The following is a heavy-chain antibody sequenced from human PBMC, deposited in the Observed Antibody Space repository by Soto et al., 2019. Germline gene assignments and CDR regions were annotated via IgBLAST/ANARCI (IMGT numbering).Heavy chain of an antibody. CDR3: AKSTRRYCSGGSCSYGMDV. V-gene: IGHV3-23*01. Sequence: GGSLRLSCAASGFTFSSYAMNWVRQAPGKGLEWVSAISVSGGSTYYTDSVKGRFTISRDNSKNTLYLQMSSLRAEDTAVYYCAKSTRRYCSGGSCSYGMDVWGQGTTVTVSS. J-gene: IGHJ6*02. D-gene: IGHD2-15*01. CDR2: ISVSGGST. CDR1: GFTFSSYA.